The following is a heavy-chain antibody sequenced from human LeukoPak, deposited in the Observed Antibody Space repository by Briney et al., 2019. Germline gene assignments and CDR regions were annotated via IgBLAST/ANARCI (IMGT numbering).Heavy chain of an antibody. J-gene: IGHJ4*02. CDR3: ARGGTIAVAGTGFDF. CDR1: GYTFTNNA. CDR2: ISPIRGDT. V-gene: IGHV1-2*02. D-gene: IGHD6-19*01. Sequence: ASVKASCKASGYTFTNNAINWVRQAPGQGLEWVGWISPIRGDTKFAQKFQGRVTVTRETSVTTVFMELSRLRADDTAVYYCARGGTIAVAGTGFDFWGQGTRVTISS.